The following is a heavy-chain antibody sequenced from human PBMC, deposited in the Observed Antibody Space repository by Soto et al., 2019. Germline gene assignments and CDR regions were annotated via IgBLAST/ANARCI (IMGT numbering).Heavy chain of an antibody. V-gene: IGHV3-23*01. D-gene: IGHD2-15*01. CDR3: AKEILAAAYAATSAFDF. CDR2: IAGSGFDT. Sequence: EVQLLESGGGLVHPGGSLKLACTVSGVTFSSYAMGWVRQTPETGLEWVSGIAGSGFDTSYADSVKGRVTISRDNSENTLYLHMNNLRAEDTARYYCAKEILAAAYAATSAFDFWGPGTLVAVTS. CDR1: GVTFSSYA. J-gene: IGHJ4*02.